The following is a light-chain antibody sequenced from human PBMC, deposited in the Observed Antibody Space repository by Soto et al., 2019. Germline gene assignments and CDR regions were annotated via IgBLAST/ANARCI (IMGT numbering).Light chain of an antibody. CDR1: QSVSSN. CDR2: GAS. CDR3: QQYNNWPRT. V-gene: IGKV3-15*01. Sequence: EIVMTQSPATLSVSPGERATLSCRASQSVSSNLAWYQQKPGQAPRLLIYGASTRATGIPARFSGSGSGTEFTLTISSLQSEDFAVYYCQQYNNWPRTSGQGTRWIS. J-gene: IGKJ1*01.